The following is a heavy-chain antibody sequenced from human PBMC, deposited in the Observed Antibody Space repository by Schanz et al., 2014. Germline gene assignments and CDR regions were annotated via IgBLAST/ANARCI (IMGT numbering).Heavy chain of an antibody. V-gene: IGHV3-21*02. CDR3: AKDGRLPYYGTGSDFDY. D-gene: IGHD3-22*01. CDR2: ISSSSSYI. J-gene: IGHJ4*02. Sequence: EVQLVESGGGLVKPGGSLRLSCAASGFTFSTYYMNWVRQAPGKGLEWVSSISSSSSYISYADSVKGRFSISRDNGETSVYLQINSLRVEDTAVYYCAKDGRLPYYGTGSDFDYWGQGTLDAVSS. CDR1: GFTFSTYY.